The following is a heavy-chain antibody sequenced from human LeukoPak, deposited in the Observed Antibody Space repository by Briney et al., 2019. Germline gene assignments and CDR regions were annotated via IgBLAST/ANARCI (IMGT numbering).Heavy chain of an antibody. CDR3: ARSAKYYDFWSGYLYFDY. V-gene: IGHV5-51*01. CDR2: IYPGDSEI. Sequence: GESLKISFKGSGYSFTSYWIGWVRQMPGKGLEWMGIIYPGDSEIRYSPSFQGQVTISADKSISTAYLQWGSLKASDTAMYYCARSAKYYDFWSGYLYFDYWGQGTLVTVSS. J-gene: IGHJ4*02. CDR1: GYSFTSYW. D-gene: IGHD3-3*01.